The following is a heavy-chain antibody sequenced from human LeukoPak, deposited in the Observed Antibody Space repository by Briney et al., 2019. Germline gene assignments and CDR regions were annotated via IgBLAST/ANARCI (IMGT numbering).Heavy chain of an antibody. CDR2: IYYSGST. CDR3: ARGTIRKFDP. D-gene: IGHD5-12*01. Sequence: SSETLSLTCTVSGGSISSSSYYWGWIRQPPGKGLEWIGYIYYSGSTNYNPSLKSRVTISVDTSKNQFSLKLSSVTAADTAVYYCARGTIRKFDPWGQGTLVTVSS. CDR1: GGSISSSSYY. V-gene: IGHV4-61*05. J-gene: IGHJ5*02.